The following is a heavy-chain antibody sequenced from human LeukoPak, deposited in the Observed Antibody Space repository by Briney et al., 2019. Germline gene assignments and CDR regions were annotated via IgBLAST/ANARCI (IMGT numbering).Heavy chain of an antibody. J-gene: IGHJ6*02. CDR1: GCTFSSYA. Sequence: SVKVSCKASGCTFSSYAISWVRQAPGQGLEWMGGIIPIFGTANYAQKFQGWVTITADESTSTAYMELSSLRSEDTAVYYCARDQTRGYSYGYGGSFGMDVWGQGTTVTVTS. V-gene: IGHV1-69*13. CDR3: ARDQTRGYSYGYGGSFGMDV. CDR2: IIPIFGTA. D-gene: IGHD5-18*01.